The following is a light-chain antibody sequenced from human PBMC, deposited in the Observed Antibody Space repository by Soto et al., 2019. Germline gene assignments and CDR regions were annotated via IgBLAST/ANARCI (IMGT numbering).Light chain of an antibody. Sequence: EIVMTQSPATLSVSPGERVTLSCRASQSISTKLAWYQQKPGQTPRLLIYGASTRATGIPARFSGSGSGTEFTLIINSLQTEDFAVYLCHQYGDWPPFTFGPGTRLDVK. V-gene: IGKV3-15*01. CDR1: QSISTK. CDR2: GAS. CDR3: HQYGDWPPFT. J-gene: IGKJ3*01.